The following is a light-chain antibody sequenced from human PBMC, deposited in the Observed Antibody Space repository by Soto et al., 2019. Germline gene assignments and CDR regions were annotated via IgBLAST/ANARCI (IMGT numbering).Light chain of an antibody. CDR2: DVS. Sequence: QSVLTQPASVSGSPGQSITISCTGTSSDVGGYNYVSWYQQHPGEAPKLSIYDVSNRPSGVSNRFSGSKSGNTASLTISGLQAEDEADYYCSSYRSSSTVYVFGTGTKVTVL. CDR1: SSDVGGYNY. J-gene: IGLJ1*01. CDR3: SSYRSSSTVYV. V-gene: IGLV2-14*01.